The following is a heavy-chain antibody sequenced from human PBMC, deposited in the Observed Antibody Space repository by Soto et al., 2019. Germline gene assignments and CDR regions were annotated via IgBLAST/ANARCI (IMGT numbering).Heavy chain of an antibody. J-gene: IGHJ5*02. CDR2: IYYSGGT. Sequence: SETLSLTCTVSGGSISSGGYYWSWIRQHPGKGLEWIGYIYYSGGTYYNPSLKSRVIISVDTSKNQFSLKLSSVTAADTAVYYCERDCHCTNCVCFNNWFDPWGQGTLVTVSS. V-gene: IGHV4-31*03. CDR3: ERDCHCTNCVCFNNWFDP. CDR1: GGSISSGGYY. D-gene: IGHD2-8*01.